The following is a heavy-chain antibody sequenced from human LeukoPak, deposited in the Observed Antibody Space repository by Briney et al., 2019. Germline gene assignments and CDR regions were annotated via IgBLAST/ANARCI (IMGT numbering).Heavy chain of an antibody. Sequence: MASETLSLTCTVSGGSVSSHFWSWIRQPPGKGLEWIGYIYNSGITNYNPSLKSRVTMSVDTSKNQFSLMLRSVTAADTAVYYCARDHLPAGAPGYYMDVWGKGTTVTVSS. CDR3: ARDHLPAGAPGYYMDV. V-gene: IGHV4-59*02. D-gene: IGHD4/OR15-4a*01. CDR1: GGSVSSHF. J-gene: IGHJ6*03. CDR2: IYNSGIT.